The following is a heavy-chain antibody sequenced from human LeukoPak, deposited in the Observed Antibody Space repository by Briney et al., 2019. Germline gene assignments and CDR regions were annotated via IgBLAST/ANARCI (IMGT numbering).Heavy chain of an antibody. D-gene: IGHD3-10*01. J-gene: IGHJ4*02. CDR3: AKDRHYYGAGSSYFDH. CDR1: GFTFSSYA. CDR2: ISGSGGST. Sequence: PGGSLRLSCAASGFTFSSYAMSWVRQAPGKGLECVSGISGSGGSTYYADSVKGRFTISRDNSKNMLYVQMNSLRAEDTAVYFCAKDRHYYGAGSSYFDHWGQGTLVSVSP. V-gene: IGHV3-23*01.